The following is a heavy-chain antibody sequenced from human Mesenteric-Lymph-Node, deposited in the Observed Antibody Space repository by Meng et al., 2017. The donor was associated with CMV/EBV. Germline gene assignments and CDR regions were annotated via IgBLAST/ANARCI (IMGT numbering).Heavy chain of an antibody. CDR3: ARGTDIVIG. V-gene: IGHV4-34*01. D-gene: IGHD3-16*02. Sequence: GSLRLSCAVYGGSFSGYYWSWIRQPPGKGLEWIGSIYYSGSTYYNPSLKSRVTISVDTSKNQFSLKLSSVTAADTAVYYCARGTDIVIGWGQGTLVTVSS. CDR1: GGSFSGYY. CDR2: IYYSGST. J-gene: IGHJ4*02.